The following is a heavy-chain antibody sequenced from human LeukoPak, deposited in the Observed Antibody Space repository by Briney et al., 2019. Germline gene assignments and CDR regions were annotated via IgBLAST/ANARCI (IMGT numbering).Heavy chain of an antibody. D-gene: IGHD3-3*01. CDR2: VDPEDGET. V-gene: IGHV1-69-2*01. CDR3: ATDPIPDWEWFDY. CDR1: GYTFTDYY. Sequence: GATVKLSCKASGYTFTDYYMHWVQQAPGKGLEWMGRVDPEDGETIYAEKFQGRVTITADTATDKAYMELSSLRSEDTAVYYCATDPIPDWEWFDYWGQGTLVTVSS. J-gene: IGHJ4*02.